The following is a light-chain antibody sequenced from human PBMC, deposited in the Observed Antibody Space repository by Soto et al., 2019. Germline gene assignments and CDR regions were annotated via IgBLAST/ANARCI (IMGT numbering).Light chain of an antibody. Sequence: EIVLTQSPATLSLSPGERATLSCRASLSVGSYLTWYQQKPGQAPRLLIYETSKRATGIPARFSGSGSGTDFTLTISSLEPEDFAVYYCQQRSSWPRTFGQGTKV. J-gene: IGKJ1*01. CDR2: ETS. CDR1: LSVGSY. V-gene: IGKV3-11*01. CDR3: QQRSSWPRT.